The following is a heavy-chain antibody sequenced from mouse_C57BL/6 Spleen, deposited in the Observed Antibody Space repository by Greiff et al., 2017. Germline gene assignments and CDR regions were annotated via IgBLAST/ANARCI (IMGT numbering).Heavy chain of an antibody. Sequence: QVQLQQPGAELVMPGASVKLSCKASGYTFTSYWMHWVKQRPGQGLEWIGEIDPSDSYTNYNQKFKGKSTLTVDKSSSTAYMQLSSLTSEDSALYYCARKDYFDYWGQGTTLTVSS. V-gene: IGHV1-69*01. J-gene: IGHJ2*01. CDR2: IDPSDSYT. CDR3: ARKDYFDY. CDR1: GYTFTSYW.